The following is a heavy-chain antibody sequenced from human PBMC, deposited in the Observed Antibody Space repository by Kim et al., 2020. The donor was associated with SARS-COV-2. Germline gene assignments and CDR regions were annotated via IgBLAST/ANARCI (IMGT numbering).Heavy chain of an antibody. Sequence: ASVKVSCKASGYTFTSYGISWVRQAPGQGLEWMGWISAYNGNTNYAQKLQGRVTMTTDTSTSTAYMELRSLRSDDTAVYYCARDVRAYYDDSSGYSTHFDYWGQGTLVTVSS. CDR2: ISAYNGNT. CDR1: GYTFTSYG. V-gene: IGHV1-18*01. J-gene: IGHJ4*02. CDR3: ARDVRAYYDDSSGYSTHFDY. D-gene: IGHD3-22*01.